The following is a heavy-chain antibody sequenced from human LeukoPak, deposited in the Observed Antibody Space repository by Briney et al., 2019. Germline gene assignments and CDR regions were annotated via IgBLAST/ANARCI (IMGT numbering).Heavy chain of an antibody. Sequence: GGSLRLSCAASGFTFNEAWMSWVRQAPGKGLEWVARIKTKTDDGPTEYAAPVKGRFTILRDDSKNTLYLHMNSLKTDDTAVYYCVWSSTWDKRFYLDYWGQGTLVTVSS. CDR2: IKTKTDDGPT. D-gene: IGHD6-13*01. J-gene: IGHJ4*02. CDR3: VWSSTWDKRFYLDY. CDR1: GFTFNEAW. V-gene: IGHV3-15*01.